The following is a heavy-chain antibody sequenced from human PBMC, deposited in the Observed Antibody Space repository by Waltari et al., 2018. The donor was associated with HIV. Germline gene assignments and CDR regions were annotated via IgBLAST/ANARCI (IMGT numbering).Heavy chain of an antibody. CDR2: IYYSGGT. V-gene: IGHV4-39*01. CDR3: ARHKIKNYYGSGSYYNQGVFDY. D-gene: IGHD3-10*01. Sequence: QLQLQESGPGLVKPSETLSLTCTVSGGSISSSSYYWGWIRQPPGKGLAWTGCIYYSGGTNHNPSLKSRVTIAVATSKNRFSLKLSSGTAADTAVYYGARHKIKNYYGSGSYYNQGVFDYWGQGTLVTVSS. J-gene: IGHJ4*02. CDR1: GGSISSSSYY.